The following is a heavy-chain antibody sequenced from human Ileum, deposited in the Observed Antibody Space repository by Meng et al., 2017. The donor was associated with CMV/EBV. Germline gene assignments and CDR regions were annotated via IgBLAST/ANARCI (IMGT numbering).Heavy chain of an antibody. CDR1: GYSFSGYY. CDR3: ARGVRVGTSREFYFDY. CDR2: INPKSGRA. J-gene: IGHJ4*02. V-gene: IGHV1-2*02. Sequence: QVELVESGAEVKKPGDSVKVSCKAVGYSFSGYYIQWVRQAPGQGPEWMGWINPKSGRANYAQKFQGRVTLTRDTSISTDNMELSSLRSDDTAVYYCARGVRVGTSREFYFDYWGPGTLVTVSS. D-gene: IGHD1-26*01.